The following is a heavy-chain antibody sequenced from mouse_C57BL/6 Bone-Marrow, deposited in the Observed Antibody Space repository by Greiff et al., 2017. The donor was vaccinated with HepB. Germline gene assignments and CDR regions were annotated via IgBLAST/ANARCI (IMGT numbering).Heavy chain of an antibody. Sequence: VQLQQSGPELVKPGASVKISCKASGYTFTDYYMNWVKQSHGKSLEWIGDINPNNGGTSYNQKFKGKATLTVDKSSSTAYMELRSLTSEDSAVYYCARPPPDGSSYAMDYWGQGTSVTVSS. CDR1: GYTFTDYY. CDR2: INPNNGGT. V-gene: IGHV1-26*01. CDR3: ARPPPDGSSYAMDY. J-gene: IGHJ4*01. D-gene: IGHD1-3*01.